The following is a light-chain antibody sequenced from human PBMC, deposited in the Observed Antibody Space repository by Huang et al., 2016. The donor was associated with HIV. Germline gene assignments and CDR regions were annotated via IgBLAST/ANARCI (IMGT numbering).Light chain of an antibody. V-gene: IGKV2-28*01. CDR3: MEALQAPYT. CDR2: LGS. J-gene: IGKJ2*01. CDR1: QSLRHRNGLNY. Sequence: DAVMTQSPLSLPVPPGEPASISCRSSQSLRHRNGLNYLDWYLQKPGQSPQLLIHLGSSRASGVPDRFSGGGSGTDCSLNISRVEAEDAGIYYCMEALQAPYTFGQGTKLEI.